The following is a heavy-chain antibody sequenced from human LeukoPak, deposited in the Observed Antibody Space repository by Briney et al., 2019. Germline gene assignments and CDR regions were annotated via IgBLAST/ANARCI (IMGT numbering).Heavy chain of an antibody. J-gene: IGHJ4*02. CDR2: IPYDGSDK. CDR1: GFAFSNFG. CDR3: AKHHYSGSSGYYFFDY. D-gene: IGHD3-22*01. Sequence: GGSLRLSCAASGFAFSNFGLHWVRQAPGKGLEWVAFIPYDGSDKYYADSVEGRFTISRDNSKNTLYLQVNSLRAEDTAVYYCAKHHYSGSSGYYFFDYWGQGTLVTVSS. V-gene: IGHV3-30*02.